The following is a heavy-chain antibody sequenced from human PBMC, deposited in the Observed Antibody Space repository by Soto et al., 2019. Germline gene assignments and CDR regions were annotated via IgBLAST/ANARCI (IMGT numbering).Heavy chain of an antibody. J-gene: IGHJ4*02. Sequence: PSETLSLTCSVSGGSINSYRWSWIRQPAGKGLEWIGRVYSSGTTDYNPSLNSRATMSVETSKNQFSLKLTSVTAADTAVYYCARDIGSYAYAEGYWGQGIQVTVSS. CDR2: VYSSGTT. V-gene: IGHV4-4*07. CDR1: GGSINSYR. CDR3: ARDIGSYAYAEGY. D-gene: IGHD2-2*01.